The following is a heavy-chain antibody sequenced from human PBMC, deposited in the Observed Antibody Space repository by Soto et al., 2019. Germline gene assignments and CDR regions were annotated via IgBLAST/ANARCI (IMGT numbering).Heavy chain of an antibody. V-gene: IGHV4-34*01. CDR1: RGSFNAYS. CDR2: IDHSGST. Sequence: PWETLSLTCAVHRGSFNAYSWTWIRQPPGKGLEWIGEIDHSGSTTYNPSLKSRIIMSVDTSKNQFSLNVSSMTAADTAVYYCARGLRYSGMDVWGQGTTVTVSS. J-gene: IGHJ6*02. CDR3: ARGLRYSGMDV.